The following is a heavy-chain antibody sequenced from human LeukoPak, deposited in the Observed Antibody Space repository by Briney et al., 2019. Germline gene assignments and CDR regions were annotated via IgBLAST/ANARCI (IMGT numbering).Heavy chain of an antibody. V-gene: IGHV1-69*05. CDR1: GGTFSSYT. CDR2: IIPIFGTA. Sequence: SVKVSCKASGGTFSSYTISWVRQAPGQGLEWMGRIIPIFGTANYAQKFQGRVTITTDESTSTAYMELSSLRSEDTAVYYCARDHIVVVPAPPPRYYYYYMDVWGKGTTVTVSS. D-gene: IGHD2-2*01. CDR3: ARDHIVVVPAPPPRYYYYYMDV. J-gene: IGHJ6*03.